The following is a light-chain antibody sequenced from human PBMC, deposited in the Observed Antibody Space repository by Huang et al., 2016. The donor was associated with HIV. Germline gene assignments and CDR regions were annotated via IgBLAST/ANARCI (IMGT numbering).Light chain of an antibody. CDR2: DAT. V-gene: IGKV3-20*01. CDR1: QSVGSNF. J-gene: IGKJ1*01. CDR3: QQYTKSPPT. Sequence: DIVLTQSPGTLPLSPGERATLACSASQSVGSNFLGWYQQKPGQAPRLLIYDATYRAEGNPARFSGSGSGTDFTLTISILDQEDFAVYYWQQYTKSPPTFGRGTKVEI.